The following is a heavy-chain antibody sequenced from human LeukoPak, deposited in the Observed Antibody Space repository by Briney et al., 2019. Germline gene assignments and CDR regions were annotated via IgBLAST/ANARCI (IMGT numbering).Heavy chain of an antibody. Sequence: GGSLRLSCLASGFTSRNAWMSWVRLAPGKGLEWVGRIKNKPDGETTDYAAPVKGRFTISRDDSKNTLYLQMESLKTEDTALYYCTTDVVGRDGYAYYYYYMDVWGKGTTVTVSS. D-gene: IGHD5-24*01. CDR2: IKNKPDGETT. V-gene: IGHV3-15*01. CDR3: TTDVVGRDGYAYYYYYMDV. CDR1: GFTSRNAW. J-gene: IGHJ6*03.